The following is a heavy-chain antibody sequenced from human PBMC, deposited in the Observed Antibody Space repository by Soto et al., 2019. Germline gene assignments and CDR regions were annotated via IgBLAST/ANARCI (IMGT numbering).Heavy chain of an antibody. J-gene: IGHJ4*02. CDR2: IWYDGSNK. Sequence: GGSLRLSCAASGFTFSSYGMHWVRQAPGKGLEWVAVIWYDGSNKYYADSVKGRFTISRDNSKNRLYLQMNSLRVEDTSIYYFARDQWRVSNSWPYYFDYWGQGTLVTVSS. CDR3: ARDQWRVSNSWPYYFDY. D-gene: IGHD6-13*01. CDR1: GFTFSSYG. V-gene: IGHV3-33*01.